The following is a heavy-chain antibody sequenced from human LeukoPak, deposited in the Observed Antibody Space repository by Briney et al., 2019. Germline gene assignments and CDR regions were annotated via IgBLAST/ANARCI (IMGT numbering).Heavy chain of an antibody. CDR1: GGSFSGYY. V-gene: IGHV4-34*01. D-gene: IGHD3-10*01. Sequence: PSETLSLTCAVYGGSFSGYYWSWIRQPPGKGLEWIGEINHSGSTNYNPSLKSRVTISVDTSKNQFSLKLSSVTAADTAVYYCARGNPFGYFDYWGQGTLVTVSS. CDR3: ARGNPFGYFDY. J-gene: IGHJ4*02. CDR2: INHSGST.